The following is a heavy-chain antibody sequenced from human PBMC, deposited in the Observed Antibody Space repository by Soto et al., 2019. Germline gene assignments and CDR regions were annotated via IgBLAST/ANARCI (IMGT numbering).Heavy chain of an antibody. V-gene: IGHV4-61*01. CDR2: IYFSGST. D-gene: IGHD4-4*01. CDR3: ATVNSARNWFAP. J-gene: IGHJ5*02. CDR1: GDSVSSASFY. Sequence: SETLSLTCTVSGDSVSSASFYWIWIRQAPGKGLEWIGFIYFSGSTNYNPSLKSRVTMSLDTSKNQFSLNLSSVTPADTAVYYCATVNSARNWFAPWGQGTLVTVSS.